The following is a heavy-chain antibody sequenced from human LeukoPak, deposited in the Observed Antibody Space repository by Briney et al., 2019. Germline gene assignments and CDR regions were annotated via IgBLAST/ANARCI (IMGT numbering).Heavy chain of an antibody. D-gene: IGHD2-2*02. J-gene: IGHJ4*02. CDR3: ARDPDTDYFDY. CDR2: IYYSGST. Sequence: PSETLSLTCAVPGGSISSSYYWSWIRQPPGKGLEWIGYIYYSGSTNYNPSLKSRVTISVDTSKNQFSLKLSSVTAADTAVYYCARDPDTDYFDYWGQGTLVTVSS. CDR1: GGSISSSYY. V-gene: IGHV4-61*01.